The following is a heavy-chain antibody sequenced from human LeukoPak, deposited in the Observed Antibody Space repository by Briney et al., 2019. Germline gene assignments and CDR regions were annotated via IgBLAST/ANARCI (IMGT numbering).Heavy chain of an antibody. CDR1: GGSFSGYY. CDR3: AREYYDILTGYLPDAFDI. V-gene: IGHV4-34*01. CDR2: INHSGST. D-gene: IGHD3-9*01. J-gene: IGHJ3*02. Sequence: PSETLSLTCAVYGGSFSGYYWSWIRQPPGKGLEWIGEINHSGSTNYNPSLKSRVTISVDTSKNQFSLKLSSVTAADTAVYYCAREYYDILTGYLPDAFDIWGQGTMVTVSS.